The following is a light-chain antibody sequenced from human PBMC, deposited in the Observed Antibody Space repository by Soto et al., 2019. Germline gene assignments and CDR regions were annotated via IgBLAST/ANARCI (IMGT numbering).Light chain of an antibody. V-gene: IGLV2-14*01. Sequence: QSVLTQPASVSGSPGQSITISCTGTSSDVGGYNYVSWYQQHPGKAPKLMIYDVSNRPSGVSNRFSGSKSGNTASLTISGLQAEDEADYYCSSYTSSSLHVSGTGTQLTVL. CDR2: DVS. J-gene: IGLJ1*01. CDR3: SSYTSSSLHV. CDR1: SSDVGGYNY.